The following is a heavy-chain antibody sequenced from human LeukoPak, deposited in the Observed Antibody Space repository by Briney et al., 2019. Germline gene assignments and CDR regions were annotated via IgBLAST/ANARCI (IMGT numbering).Heavy chain of an antibody. J-gene: IGHJ4*02. Sequence: GGSLRLSCAASGFTFSNFAMSWVRQAPGKGLEWVSAISVGSDSIYYTDSVKGRFTISRDNSRSTLYLQMNSLRAEDTAIYYCATHGSGSFGPGRYWGQGTLVTVSS. CDR2: ISVGSDSI. V-gene: IGHV3-23*01. CDR1: GFTFSNFA. D-gene: IGHD3-10*01. CDR3: ATHGSGSFGPGRY.